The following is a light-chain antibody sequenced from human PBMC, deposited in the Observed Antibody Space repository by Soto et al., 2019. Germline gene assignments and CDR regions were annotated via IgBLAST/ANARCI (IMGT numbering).Light chain of an antibody. Sequence: IVFTQLPPTLSLYAGEGASPSGMASQSVGSYLAWYQQKPGQAPRLLIYDVSTRATGIPARFSGSGSGTDFTLTISSLEPEDFAVYSCQQRSDWPITFGQGTRLEIK. CDR1: QSVGSY. V-gene: IGKV3-11*01. CDR2: DVS. J-gene: IGKJ5*01. CDR3: QQRSDWPIT.